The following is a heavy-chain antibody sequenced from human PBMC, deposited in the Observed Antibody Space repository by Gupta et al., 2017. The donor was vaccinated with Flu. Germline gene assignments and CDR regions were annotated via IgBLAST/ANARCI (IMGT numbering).Heavy chain of an antibody. CDR1: GFTFTSHA. J-gene: IGHJ5*02. D-gene: IGHD2-15*01. CDR2: ISVRGDST. V-gene: IGHV3-23*01. CDR3: ANAGFNRDIVVA. Sequence: EMELLESGGDLVQPGGSLRLPCAASGFTFTSHAMSWVRQAPGKGLGWVSVISVRGDSTEYADSVKGRFTISRDNSKNTLYLQMNSLRAEDTAIYYCANAGFNRDIVVAWGQGTLVTVSS.